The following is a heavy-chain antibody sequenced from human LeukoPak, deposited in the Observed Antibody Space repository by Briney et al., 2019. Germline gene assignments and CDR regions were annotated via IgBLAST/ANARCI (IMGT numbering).Heavy chain of an antibody. D-gene: IGHD3-10*01. Sequence: TGGSLRLSCAASGFTFSSYEMNWVRQAPGKGLEWVAVISYDGSNKYYADSVKGRFTISRDNSKNTLYLQMNSLRAEDTAVYYCARADGPSYYYGSGSYSSWGQGTLVTVSS. V-gene: IGHV3-30*04. J-gene: IGHJ5*02. CDR2: ISYDGSNK. CDR3: ARADGPSYYYGSGSYSS. CDR1: GFTFSSYE.